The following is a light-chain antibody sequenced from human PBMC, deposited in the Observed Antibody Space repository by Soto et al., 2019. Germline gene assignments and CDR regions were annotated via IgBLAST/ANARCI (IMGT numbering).Light chain of an antibody. Sequence: DIQMTQSPSTLSASVGDRVTITCRASQTISSWLAWHQQKPGKAPKLLIYKASTLKSGVPSRFSGSGSGTEFTLTISSLQPEDFATYYCQQLNSFSPRLIFGGGTKVDIK. CDR1: QTISSW. CDR3: QQLNSFSPRLI. V-gene: IGKV1-5*03. CDR2: KAS. J-gene: IGKJ4*01.